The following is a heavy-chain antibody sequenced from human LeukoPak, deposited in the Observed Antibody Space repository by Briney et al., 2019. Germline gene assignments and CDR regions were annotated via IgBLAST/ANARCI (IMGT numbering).Heavy chain of an antibody. Sequence: GGSLRLSCAASGFTFSSYAMSWVRQAPGKGLEWVSAISGSGGSTYYADSVKGRFTISRDNSKNTLYLQMNSLRAEDTAVYYCAKVSYSSSRYIKDYFDYWGQGTLVTVSS. V-gene: IGHV3-23*01. J-gene: IGHJ4*02. D-gene: IGHD6-13*01. CDR3: AKVSYSSSRYIKDYFDY. CDR2: ISGSGGST. CDR1: GFTFSSYA.